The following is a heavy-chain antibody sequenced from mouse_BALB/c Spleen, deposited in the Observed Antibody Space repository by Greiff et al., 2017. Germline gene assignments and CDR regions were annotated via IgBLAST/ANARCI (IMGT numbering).Heavy chain of an antibody. V-gene: IGHV5-6-5*01. CDR2: ISSGGST. D-gene: IGHD1-1*01. CDR1: GFTFSSYA. J-gene: IGHJ4*01. CDR3: ARGQSSSPYYAMDY. Sequence: EVQVVESGGGLVKPGGSLKLSCAASGFTFSSYAMSWVRQTPEKRLEWVASISSGGSTYYPDSVKGRFTISRDNARNILYLQMSSLRSEDTAMYYCARGQSSSPYYAMDYWGQGTSVTVSS.